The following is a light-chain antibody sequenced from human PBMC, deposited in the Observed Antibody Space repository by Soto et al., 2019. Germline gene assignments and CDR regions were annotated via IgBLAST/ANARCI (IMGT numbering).Light chain of an antibody. V-gene: IGKV1-12*01. CDR1: QGISSW. Sequence: DIQMTQSPSSVSASVGDRVTISCRASQGISSWLAWNQQKPGKAPSLLIYSASTLYSGVPSRFSGSGSGTDFTLTISSLQPEDFATYYCQQANSFPLTFGPGTKVDIK. CDR3: QQANSFPLT. CDR2: SAS. J-gene: IGKJ3*01.